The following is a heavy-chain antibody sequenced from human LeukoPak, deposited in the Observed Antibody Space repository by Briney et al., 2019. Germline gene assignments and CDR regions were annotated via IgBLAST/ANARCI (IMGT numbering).Heavy chain of an antibody. CDR1: GFTFSSYA. CDR3: ARDSGFDWLSFDY. J-gene: IGHJ4*02. V-gene: IGHV3-48*03. CDR2: ISSSGSSI. D-gene: IGHD3-9*01. Sequence: PGGSLRLSCAASGFTFSSYAMNWVRQAPGKGLEWVSYISSSGSSIYYADSVKGRFTISRDNAKNSLYLQMNSLGVEDMAVCYCARDSGFDWLSFDYWGQGTLVTVSS.